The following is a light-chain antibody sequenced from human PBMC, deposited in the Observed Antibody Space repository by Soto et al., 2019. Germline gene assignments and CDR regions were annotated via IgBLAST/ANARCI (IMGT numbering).Light chain of an antibody. CDR1: QSVSTN. CDR2: DAS. CDR3: HSYDKWPPGA. J-gene: IGKJ1*01. V-gene: IGKV3D-15*01. Sequence: EIVVTHFPATLSESPGERVTLSCRASQSVSTNLAWYQQRPGEAPRLLIFDASARAVDIPGRFSGSGSGTEFTLTISSLQPEDFAVYFCHSYDKWPPGAFGQGTKVDI.